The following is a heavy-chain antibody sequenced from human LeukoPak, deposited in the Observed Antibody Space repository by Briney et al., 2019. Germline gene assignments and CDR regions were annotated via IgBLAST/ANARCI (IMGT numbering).Heavy chain of an antibody. J-gene: IGHJ4*02. CDR3: AKGRGAENGYDYLFDS. D-gene: IGHD5-12*01. Sequence: GGSLRLSCAGPGFIFSDYSMHWVRQAAGKGLEWMALISYDRETTHYADSVKGRFTISRDHSKNTLYLHMNSLRTEDTAVYYCAKGRGAENGYDYLFDSWGQGTLVTVSS. V-gene: IGHV3-30*18. CDR1: GFIFSDYS. CDR2: ISYDRETT.